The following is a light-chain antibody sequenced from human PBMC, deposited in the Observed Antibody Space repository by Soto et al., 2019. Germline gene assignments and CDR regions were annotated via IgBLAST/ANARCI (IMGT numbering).Light chain of an antibody. V-gene: IGLV2-14*01. CDR2: HVT. CDR3: SSYTSNITPYV. J-gene: IGLJ1*01. CDR1: SSDVGGYNF. Sequence: QSALTQPASMSGSPGQSITISCTGTSSDVGGYNFGSWYQQHPGKAPKLMIYHVTNRPSGVSSRFSGSKSGNTASLTISGLQAEDEADYYCSSYTSNITPYVFGTGTKLTVL.